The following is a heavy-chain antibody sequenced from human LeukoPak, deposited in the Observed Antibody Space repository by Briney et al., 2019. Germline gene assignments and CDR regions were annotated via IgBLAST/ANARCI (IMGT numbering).Heavy chain of an antibody. CDR3: ARGITMVRGVTWWFDP. Sequence: SETLSLTCTVSGGSISSSNFYWGWIRQPPGKGLEWIGSIYYSGSTYYNPSLKSRVTISVDTSKNQFSLKLSSVTAADTAVYYCARGITMVRGVTWWFDPWGQGTLVTVSS. V-gene: IGHV4-39*07. J-gene: IGHJ5*02. CDR2: IYYSGST. CDR1: GGSISSSNFY. D-gene: IGHD3-10*01.